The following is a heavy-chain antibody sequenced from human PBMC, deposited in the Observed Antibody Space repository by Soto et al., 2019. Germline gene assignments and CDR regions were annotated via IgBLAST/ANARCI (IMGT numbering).Heavy chain of an antibody. Sequence: GASVKVSCKASGYTFTNYAVHWVRQAPGQRLEWMGWINAGNGNTRFSQNLQGRVTITRDTSARTVYMELSSLRSEDTAVYYCARGHLAVVPVASWFYYGMDVWGQGTTVTVSS. CDR1: GYTFTNYA. J-gene: IGHJ6*02. V-gene: IGHV1-3*01. CDR3: ARGHLAVVPVASWFYYGMDV. CDR2: INAGNGNT. D-gene: IGHD2-2*01.